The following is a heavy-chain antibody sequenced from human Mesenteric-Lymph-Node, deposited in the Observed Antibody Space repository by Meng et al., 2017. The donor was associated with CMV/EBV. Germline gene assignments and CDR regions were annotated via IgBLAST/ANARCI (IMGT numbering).Heavy chain of an antibody. CDR3: ARIGRDSWYYFDY. CDR2: IYYSGST. J-gene: IGHJ4*02. V-gene: IGHV4-31*02. D-gene: IGHD6-13*01. CDR1: GSSMRIGVHY. Sequence: VSGSSMRIGVHYWAWIRQHPGKGLEWIGYIYYSGSTYYNPSLKGRVTISVDTSQNQFSLKLSSVTAADTAVYFCARIGRDSWYYFDYWGQGTLVTVSS.